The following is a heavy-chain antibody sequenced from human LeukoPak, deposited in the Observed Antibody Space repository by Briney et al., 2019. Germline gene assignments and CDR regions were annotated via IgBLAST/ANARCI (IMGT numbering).Heavy chain of an antibody. J-gene: IGHJ3*02. Sequence: PSETLSLTCTVSGGSISYYYWSWIRQPAGKGLEWIGRIYTSGGTNYNPSLKSRVTMSVDTSNNQFSLKLSYVPAADTAVYYCASGCSSTSCYTRDAFDIWGQGTMVTVSS. CDR1: GGSISYYY. CDR2: IYTSGGT. CDR3: ASGCSSTSCYTRDAFDI. D-gene: IGHD2-2*02. V-gene: IGHV4-4*07.